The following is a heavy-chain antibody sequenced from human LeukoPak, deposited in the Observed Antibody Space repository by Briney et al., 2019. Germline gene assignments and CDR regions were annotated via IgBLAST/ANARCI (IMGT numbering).Heavy chain of an antibody. Sequence: PGRSLRLSCAASGFTFDDYAMHWVRQAPGKGLEWASGISWNSGSIGYADSVKGRFTISRDNAKNSLYLQMNSLRAEDTALYYCAKDSQVGATRYYFDYWGQGTLVTVSS. CDR1: GFTFDDYA. J-gene: IGHJ4*02. CDR3: AKDSQVGATRYYFDY. V-gene: IGHV3-9*01. D-gene: IGHD1-26*01. CDR2: ISWNSGSI.